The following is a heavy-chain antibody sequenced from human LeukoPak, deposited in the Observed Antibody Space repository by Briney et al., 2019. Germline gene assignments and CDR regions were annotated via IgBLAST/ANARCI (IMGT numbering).Heavy chain of an antibody. Sequence: NSSEALSLTCAVYGGSFSGYYWSWIRQPPGKGLEWIGEINHSGSTNYNPSLKSRVTISVDTSKNQFSLKLSSATAADTAVYYCARGLGSNYRFPHYYYYYYMDVWGKGTTVTVSS. J-gene: IGHJ6*03. D-gene: IGHD4-11*01. V-gene: IGHV4-34*01. CDR1: GGSFSGYY. CDR3: ARGLGSNYRFPHYYYYYYMDV. CDR2: INHSGST.